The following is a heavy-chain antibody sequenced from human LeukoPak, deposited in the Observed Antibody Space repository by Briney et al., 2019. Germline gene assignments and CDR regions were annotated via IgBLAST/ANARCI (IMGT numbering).Heavy chain of an antibody. V-gene: IGHV4-61*02. D-gene: IGHD6-19*01. J-gene: IGHJ3*02. Sequence: PSQTLSLTCTVSGGSISSGSYYWSWIRQPAGKGLEWIGRIYTSGSTNYNPSLKSRVTISVDTSKNQFSLKLSSVTAADTAVYYCARDRPLSSGWYGEAFDIWGQGTMVTVSS. CDR2: IYTSGST. CDR1: GGSISSGSYY. CDR3: ARDRPLSSGWYGEAFDI.